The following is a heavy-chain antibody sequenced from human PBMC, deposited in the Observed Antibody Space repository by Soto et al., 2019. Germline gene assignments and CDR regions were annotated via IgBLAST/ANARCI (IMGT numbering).Heavy chain of an antibody. J-gene: IGHJ3*02. V-gene: IGHV4-31*03. CDR2: IYYSGST. Sequence: QVQLQEPGPGLVKPSQTLSLTCTVSVGSISSGGYYWSWIRQHPGKGLEWIGYIYYSGSTYYNPSLKRRVTISVDTSKNQFSLKLSSVTAADTAAYYCARDSSGATSGFDIWGQGTMVTVSS. D-gene: IGHD1-26*01. CDR1: VGSISSGGYY. CDR3: ARDSSGATSGFDI.